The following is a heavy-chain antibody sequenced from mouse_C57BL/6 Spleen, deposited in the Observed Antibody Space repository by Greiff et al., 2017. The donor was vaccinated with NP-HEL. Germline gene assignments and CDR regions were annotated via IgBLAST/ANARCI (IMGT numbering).Heavy chain of an antibody. CDR3: AREGDDDEGAWFAY. V-gene: IGHV5-4*01. Sequence: EVNLVESGGGLVKPGGSLKLSCAASGFTFSSYAMSWVRQTPEKRLEWVATISDGGSYTYYPDNVKGRFTIARDNAKNNLYLQMSHLKSEDTAMYYCAREGDDDEGAWFAYWGQGTLVTVSA. J-gene: IGHJ3*01. CDR2: ISDGGSYT. CDR1: GFTFSSYA. D-gene: IGHD2-4*01.